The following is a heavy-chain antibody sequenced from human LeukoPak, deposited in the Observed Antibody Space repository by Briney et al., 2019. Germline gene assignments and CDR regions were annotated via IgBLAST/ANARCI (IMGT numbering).Heavy chain of an antibody. Sequence: ASVKVSCKASGYTFTGYYMHWVRQAPGQGLEWMGWINPNSGGTNYAQKFQGRVTMTRDTSTSTAYMELSRLRSDDTAVYYCARALGYCSSTSCYVAYYYGMDVWGQGTTVTVSS. V-gene: IGHV1-2*02. CDR1: GYTFTGYY. CDR3: ARALGYCSSTSCYVAYYYGMDV. J-gene: IGHJ6*02. CDR2: INPNSGGT. D-gene: IGHD2-2*01.